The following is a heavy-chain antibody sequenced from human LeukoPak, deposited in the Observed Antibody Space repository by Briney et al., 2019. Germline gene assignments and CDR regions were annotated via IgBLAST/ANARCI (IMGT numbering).Heavy chain of an antibody. J-gene: IGHJ4*02. D-gene: IGHD6-19*01. V-gene: IGHV4-61*01. CDR3: AREQWLVRGSYFDY. CDR1: GGSVSSGSYY. Sequence: SETLSLTCTVSGGSVSSGSYYWSWIRQPPGKGLEWVGYIYYSGSSKHNPSLKSRITISIDTSKNQFSLKLSSVTAADTAVYYCAREQWLVRGSYFDYWGQGTLVTVSS. CDR2: IYYSGSS.